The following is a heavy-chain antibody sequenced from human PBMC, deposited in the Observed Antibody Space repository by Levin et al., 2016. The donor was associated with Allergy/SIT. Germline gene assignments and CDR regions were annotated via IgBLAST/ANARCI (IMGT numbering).Heavy chain of an antibody. CDR2: ISGSGGST. Sequence: GGSLRLSCAASRFTFSVYWMHWVRHAPGKGLEWVSAISGSGGSTYYADSVKGRFTISRDNSKNTLYLQMNSLRAEDTAVYYCAKSWREQQLDYWGQGTLVTVSS. CDR3: AKSWREQQLDY. J-gene: IGHJ4*02. D-gene: IGHD6-13*01. V-gene: IGHV3-23*01. CDR1: RFTFSVYW.